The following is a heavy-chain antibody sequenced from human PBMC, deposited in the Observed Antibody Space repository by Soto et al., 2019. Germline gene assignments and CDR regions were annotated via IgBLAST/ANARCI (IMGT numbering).Heavy chain of an antibody. D-gene: IGHD3-10*01. CDR3: ARDGAPNVLLWFGELLYPSDAFDI. V-gene: IGHV1-46*01. J-gene: IGHJ3*02. CDR1: GYTFTSYY. Sequence: ASVKVSCKASGYTFTSYYMHWVRQAPGQGLEWMGIINPSGGSTSYAQKFQGRVTMTRDTSTSTVYMELSSLRSEDTAVYYCARDGAPNVLLWFGELLYPSDAFDIWGQ. CDR2: INPSGGST.